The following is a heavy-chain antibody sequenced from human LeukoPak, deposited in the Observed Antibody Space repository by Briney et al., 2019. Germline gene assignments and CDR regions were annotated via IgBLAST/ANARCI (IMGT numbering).Heavy chain of an antibody. D-gene: IGHD2-15*01. CDR3: TGEKAGTIVDY. CDR1: GYSISSGYY. V-gene: IGHV4-38-2*02. J-gene: IGHJ4*02. Sequence: PSETLSLTCAVSGYSISSGYYWGWIRQPPGKGLEWIGSFHHSGSTYYNPSLKSRVTISVDMSKNQFSLKLSSVTAADTAVYFCTGEKAGTIVDYWGQGTLVIVSS. CDR2: FHHSGST.